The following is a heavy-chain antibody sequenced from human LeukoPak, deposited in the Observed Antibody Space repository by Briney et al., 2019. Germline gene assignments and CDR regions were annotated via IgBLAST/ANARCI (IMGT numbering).Heavy chain of an antibody. Sequence: SETLSLTCTVSGGSISSSSYYWGWIRQPPGKGLEWIGSIYYSGSTYYNPSLKSRVTISVDTSKNQFSLKLSSVTAPDPAVYYCARDFGMKVVVTSSVGCDYGGEGTVVSVS. CDR1: GGSISSSSYY. J-gene: IGHJ4*02. CDR3: ARDFGMKVVVTSSVGCDY. V-gene: IGHV4-39*02. D-gene: IGHD3-22*01. CDR2: IYYSGST.